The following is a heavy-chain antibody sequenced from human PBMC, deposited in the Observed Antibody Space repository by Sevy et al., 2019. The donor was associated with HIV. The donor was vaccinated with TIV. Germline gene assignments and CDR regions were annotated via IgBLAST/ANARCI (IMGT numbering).Heavy chain of an antibody. D-gene: IGHD3-3*01. CDR2: IHTDGSSS. CDR3: ARAGIGDFWSGYYGIDH. V-gene: IGHV3-74*01. Sequence: GGSLRLSCAASGFTFRNYWMHWVRQAPGKGLVSVSYIHTDGSSSYYADYVKGRFTISRENAQNTLYLQMNRLRAEDTAVYYCARAGIGDFWSGYYGIDHWGQGTLVTVSS. CDR1: GFTFRNYW. J-gene: IGHJ4*02.